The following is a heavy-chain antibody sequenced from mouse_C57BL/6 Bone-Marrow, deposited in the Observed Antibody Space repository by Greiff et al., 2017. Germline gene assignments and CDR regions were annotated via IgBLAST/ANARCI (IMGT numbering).Heavy chain of an antibody. D-gene: IGHD1-1*01. Sequence: QVQLQQPGAELVKPGASVKLSCKASGYTFTSYWMHWVKQRPGQGLEWIGMIHPNSGSTNYNEKFKSKATLTVDKSSSTAYMQLSSLTSEDSAVYYCARMCRDYYGSSYCYAMDYWGQGTSVTVSS. V-gene: IGHV1-64*01. CDR2: IHPNSGST. CDR3: ARMCRDYYGSSYCYAMDY. J-gene: IGHJ4*01. CDR1: GYTFTSYW.